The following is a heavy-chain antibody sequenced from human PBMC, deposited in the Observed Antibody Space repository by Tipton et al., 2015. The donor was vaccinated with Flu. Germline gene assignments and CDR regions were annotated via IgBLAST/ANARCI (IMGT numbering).Heavy chain of an antibody. V-gene: IGHV4-4*07. Sequence: TLSLTCTVSGGSISNYYWTWIRQPAGKGLEWVGRIHTSGSTNYNPSLKSRVAMSVDTSRNQFSLNLISVTAADTAVYYCARLEYCSGNNCYSDYWGQGTLVTVSS. CDR3: ARLEYCSGNNCYSDY. CDR2: IHTSGST. CDR1: GGSISNYY. J-gene: IGHJ4*02. D-gene: IGHD2-15*01.